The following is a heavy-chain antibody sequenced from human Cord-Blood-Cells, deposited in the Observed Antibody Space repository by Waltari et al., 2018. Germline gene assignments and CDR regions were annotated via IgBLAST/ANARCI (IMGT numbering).Heavy chain of an antibody. CDR1: GYSFTSYW. Sequence: EVQLVQSGAEVKKPGESLKISCKGSGYSFTSYWIGWVRQMPGKGLAWMGITYPGGSGTRYSPSFQGKVTISADKSISTAYLQWSSLKASDTAMYYCARRGSGSYYRNSFDYWGQGTLFTVSS. CDR3: ARRGSGSYYRNSFDY. CDR2: TYPGGSGT. D-gene: IGHD3-10*01. V-gene: IGHV5-51*01. J-gene: IGHJ4*02.